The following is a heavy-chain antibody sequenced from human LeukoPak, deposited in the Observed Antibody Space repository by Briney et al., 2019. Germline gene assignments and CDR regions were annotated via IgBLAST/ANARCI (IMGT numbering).Heavy chain of an antibody. CDR1: GFTFSSYG. CDR3: AKHRRDGCNYCLGY. J-gene: IGHJ4*02. Sequence: GGSLRLSCAASGFTFSSYGMYWVRQAPGKGLEWVAFIRYDGSNKHYADSVKGRFTISRDNSKNTLYLQMNSLRAEDTAVYYCAKHRRDGCNYCLGYWGQGTLVTVSS. D-gene: IGHD5-24*01. CDR2: IRYDGSNK. V-gene: IGHV3-30*02.